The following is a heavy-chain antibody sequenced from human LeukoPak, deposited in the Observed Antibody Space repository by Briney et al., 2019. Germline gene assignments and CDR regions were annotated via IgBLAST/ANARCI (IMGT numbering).Heavy chain of an antibody. J-gene: IGHJ2*01. CDR2: VSPNGHTI. D-gene: IGHD2-2*01. Sequence: PGGSLRLSCAASGFTFSNYNMNWVRQAPGKRLEWVSYVSPNGHTIHYADSVKGRFTISRDNAKDSLYLQMNSLRAEDTAVYYCARGVPAAISSWYFDLWGRGTLVTVSS. CDR3: ARGVPAAISSWYFDL. V-gene: IGHV3-48*01. CDR1: GFTFSNYN.